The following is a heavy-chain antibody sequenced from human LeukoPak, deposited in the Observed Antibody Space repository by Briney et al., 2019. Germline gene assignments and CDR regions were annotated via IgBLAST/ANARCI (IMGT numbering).Heavy chain of an antibody. CDR1: GFTFSNFW. Sequence: GGSLRLSCAASGFTFSNFWLSWVRQAPGKGLEWVANIKHDGSEKYYVDSVRGRFTISRDNAENSLFLQMNSLRAEDTAVYFCARGTSSSPNWFDPWGRGTLVTVSS. CDR3: ARGTSSSPNWFDP. V-gene: IGHV3-7*04. CDR2: IKHDGSEK. J-gene: IGHJ5*02. D-gene: IGHD6-13*01.